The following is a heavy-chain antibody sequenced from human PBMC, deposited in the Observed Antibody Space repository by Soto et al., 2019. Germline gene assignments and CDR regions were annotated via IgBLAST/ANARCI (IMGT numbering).Heavy chain of an antibody. Sequence: XETLSLTCAFSGGSISSYYWSCIRQAPGKGLEWIGYIYYSGSTNYNPSLKSRVTISVDTSKNQFSLKLSSVTAADTAVYYCAREHPYFKGCSDNKYLLYFGDQG. CDR2: IYYSGST. CDR1: GGSISSYY. CDR3: AREHPYFKGCSDNKYLLYF. D-gene: IGHD1-20*01. J-gene: IGHJ1*01. V-gene: IGHV4-59*01.